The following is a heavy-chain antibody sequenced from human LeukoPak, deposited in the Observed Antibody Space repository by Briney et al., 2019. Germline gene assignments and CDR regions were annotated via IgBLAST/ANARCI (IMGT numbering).Heavy chain of an antibody. J-gene: IGHJ4*02. CDR3: ARDRGYDILTGLVDY. CDR2: ISSSGSTI. CDR1: GFTFSSYG. Sequence: GGSLRLSCAASGFTFSSYGMHWVRQAPGKGLEWVSYISSSGSTIYYADSVKGRFTISRDNAKNSLYLQMNSLRAEDTAVYYCARDRGYDILTGLVDYWGQGTLVTVSS. D-gene: IGHD3-9*01. V-gene: IGHV3-48*04.